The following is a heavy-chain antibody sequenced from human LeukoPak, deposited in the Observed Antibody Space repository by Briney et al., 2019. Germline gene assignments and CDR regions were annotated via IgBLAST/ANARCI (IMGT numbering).Heavy chain of an antibody. V-gene: IGHV4-4*07. CDR2: IHASGSS. CDR3: VRENRDDGDSRGGFFDL. CDR1: GGSVSSYH. J-gene: IGHJ5*02. D-gene: IGHD4-17*01. Sequence: SQTLSLTCSVSGGSVSSYHWNWIRQFAGKGLEWVGRIHASGSSNYLPSLKRRVTMSLDTSKMQLSLRLNSVTAADTAVYYCVRENRDDGDSRGGFFDLWGQGTPVSVSS.